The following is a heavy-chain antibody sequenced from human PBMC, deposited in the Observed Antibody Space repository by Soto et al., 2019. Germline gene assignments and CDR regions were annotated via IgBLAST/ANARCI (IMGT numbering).Heavy chain of an antibody. CDR3: ARGGYCSSTSCPDPYYYGMDV. J-gene: IGHJ6*02. V-gene: IGHV3-33*01. CDR2: IWYDGSNK. D-gene: IGHD2-2*03. Sequence: GGSLRLSCAASGFTFSSYGMHWVRQAPGKGLEWVAVIWYDGSNKYYADSVKGRFTISRDNSKNTLYLQMNSLRAEDTAVYYCARGGYCSSTSCPDPYYYGMDVWGQGTTVTVSS. CDR1: GFTFSSYG.